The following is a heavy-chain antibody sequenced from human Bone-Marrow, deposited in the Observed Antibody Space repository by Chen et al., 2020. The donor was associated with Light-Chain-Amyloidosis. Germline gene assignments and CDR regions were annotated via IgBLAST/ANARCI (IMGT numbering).Heavy chain of an antibody. J-gene: IGHJ4*02. Sequence: VKLVELGGGLVQPGGSLSLSCAAPGFTFNNYWMSWVRQAPGKGLEWVANIKEDGSETYYVDSVKGRFTISRDNAKDSLYLQMNSLRVEDTALYYCAKGGASFDYWGQGTLVTVSS. CDR1: GFTFNNYW. CDR3: AKGGASFDY. V-gene: IGHV3-7*01. D-gene: IGHD3-16*01. CDR2: IKEDGSET.